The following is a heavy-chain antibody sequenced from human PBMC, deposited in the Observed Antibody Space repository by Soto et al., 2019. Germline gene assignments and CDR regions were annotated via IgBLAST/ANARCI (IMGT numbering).Heavy chain of an antibody. CDR1: GGSISSGGYY. D-gene: IGHD3-10*01. CDR3: ARLPTTIRVIDY. Sequence: TSETLSLTCTVSGGSISSGGYYWSWIRQHPGKGLEWIGYIYYSGSTYYNPSLKSRVTISVDTSKNQFSLKLSSVTAADTAVYYCARLPTTIRVIDYWGQGTLVTVSS. CDR2: IYYSGST. V-gene: IGHV4-31*03. J-gene: IGHJ4*02.